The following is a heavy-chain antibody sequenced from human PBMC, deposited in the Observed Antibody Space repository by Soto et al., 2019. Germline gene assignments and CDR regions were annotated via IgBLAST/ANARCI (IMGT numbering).Heavy chain of an antibody. CDR3: ARMVDYGGNSVDY. V-gene: IGHV1-69*01. CDR1: GGTFSSYA. J-gene: IGHJ4*02. CDR2: IIPIFGTA. D-gene: IGHD4-17*01. Sequence: QVQLVQSGAEVKKPGSSVKVSCKASGGTFSSYASSWVRQAPGQGREWMGGIIPIFGTANYAQKFQGRVTITADESTSTDYLELSSLRSEDTAVYYCARMVDYGGNSVDYWGQGTLVTVSS.